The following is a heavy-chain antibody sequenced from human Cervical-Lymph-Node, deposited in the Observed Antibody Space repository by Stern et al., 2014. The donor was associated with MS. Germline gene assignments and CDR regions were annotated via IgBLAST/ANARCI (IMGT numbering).Heavy chain of an antibody. CDR2: IYPSDLDT. J-gene: IGHJ6*02. V-gene: IGHV5-51*01. CDR3: ARQGCSTTTCYFNYYYYGLDV. Sequence: VQLVQSGAEVKQPGESLKISCKVSGYIFSNHWIAWVRQMPGKGLEWMGIIYPSDLDTRYSPSFQGQVTISADKSTNTAYLQWSSLKASDTAMYYCARQGCSTTTCYFNYYYYGLDVWGQGTPVTVSS. CDR1: GYIFSNHW. D-gene: IGHD2-2*01.